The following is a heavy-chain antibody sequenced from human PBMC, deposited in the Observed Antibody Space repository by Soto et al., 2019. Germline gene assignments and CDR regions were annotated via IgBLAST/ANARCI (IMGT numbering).Heavy chain of an antibody. CDR1: GFAFRNYA. Sequence: QVQLVESGGGVVQPGKSLRLSCAAYGFAFRNYAMHWLRQVRQAPGQGLEWVAVISYDGSNQFYADSVKGRFTISRDDSKNTLYLQMNSLRADDTAVYYCARDDYASTGRNSVFDYWGQGTLVTVSS. D-gene: IGHD3-22*01. J-gene: IGHJ4*02. CDR3: ARDDYASTGRNSVFDY. CDR2: ISYDGSNQ. V-gene: IGHV3-30-3*01.